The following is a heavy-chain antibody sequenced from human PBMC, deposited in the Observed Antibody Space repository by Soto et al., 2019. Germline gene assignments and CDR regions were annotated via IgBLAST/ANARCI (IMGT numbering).Heavy chain of an antibody. CDR2: IYYSGST. D-gene: IGHD3-16*02. V-gene: IGHV4-59*01. CDR3: AREDMITFGGVIDKGNAFDI. J-gene: IGHJ3*02. Sequence: SETLSLTCTVSGYSISSYYWRWIRQPPRKGLEWIGYIYYSGSTNYNPSLKSRVTISVDTSKNQFSLKLSSVTAADTAVYYCAREDMITFGGVIDKGNAFDIWGQGTMVT. CDR1: GYSISSYY.